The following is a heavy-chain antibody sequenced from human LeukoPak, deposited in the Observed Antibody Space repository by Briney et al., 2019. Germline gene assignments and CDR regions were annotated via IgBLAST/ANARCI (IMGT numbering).Heavy chain of an antibody. CDR3: ARLKVGTTHPDY. CDR1: DDSISRSSYY. CDR2: FYYSGFT. V-gene: IGHV4-39*01. D-gene: IGHD1-26*01. Sequence: PSETLSLTCSVSDDSISRSSYYWGWIRQPPGKGLEWIGTFYYSGFTYYNPSLKNRVPISVDTSKNQFSLKLSSVTAEDTAVYYCARLKVGTTHPDYWGQGTLVTVSS. J-gene: IGHJ4*02.